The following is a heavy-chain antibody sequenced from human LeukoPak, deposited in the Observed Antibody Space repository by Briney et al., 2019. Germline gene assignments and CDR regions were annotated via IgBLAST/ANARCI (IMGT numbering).Heavy chain of an antibody. CDR3: ARRGLRYFDYLKGNYMDV. CDR1: GGSISSGGYS. V-gene: IGHV4-30-4*07. J-gene: IGHJ6*03. Sequence: SETLSLTCAVSGGSISSGGYSWSWIRQPPGKGLEWIGYIYYSGSTYYNPSLKSRVTISVDTSKNQFSLKLSSVTAADTAVYYCARRGLRYFDYLKGNYMDVWGKGTTVTISS. D-gene: IGHD3-9*01. CDR2: IYYSGST.